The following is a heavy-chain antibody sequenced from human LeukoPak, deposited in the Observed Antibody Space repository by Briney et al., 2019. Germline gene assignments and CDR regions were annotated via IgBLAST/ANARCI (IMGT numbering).Heavy chain of an antibody. CDR1: GYSFTNFW. J-gene: IGHJ3*02. CDR3: ARTGYSSGWYGGFDI. V-gene: IGHV5-51*01. D-gene: IGHD6-19*01. CDR2: IYPGDSDT. Sequence: VESLKIYCKGSGYSFTNFWLGWVRQMSGKGLEWMGIIYPGDSDTRYSPSFQGQVTIPADKSIITAYLQWSSLKASDTAMYYCARTGYSSGWYGGFDIWGQGTLVTVSS.